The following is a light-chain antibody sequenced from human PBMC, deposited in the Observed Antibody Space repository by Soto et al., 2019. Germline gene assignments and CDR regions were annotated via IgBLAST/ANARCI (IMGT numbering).Light chain of an antibody. Sequence: EIVLTQSPATLSVSPGERATLSCRASQSVGRNLAWYQQKPGQAPRLLIYGASTTAPGIPARFSGSGSGPEFTLTISSLQSEDFAVYYCQRYNNWPLTFGGGTKV. CDR2: GAS. CDR3: QRYNNWPLT. CDR1: QSVGRN. V-gene: IGKV3-15*01. J-gene: IGKJ4*01.